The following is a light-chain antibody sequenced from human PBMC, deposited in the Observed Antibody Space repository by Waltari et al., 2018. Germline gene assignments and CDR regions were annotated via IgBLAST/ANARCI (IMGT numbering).Light chain of an antibody. CDR2: AVS. J-gene: IGLJ1*01. CDR1: TSDIGTYDR. V-gene: IGLV2-18*02. Sequence: QSALTQPPSVSGSPGQSITISCIGTTSDIGTYDRVSWYRQSPGTAPKSSLDAVSDRPLGVPNRCSGTKSGNTASLTISGLQAEDEADYYCCSFRSGYTLVFGTGTRVTVL. CDR3: CSFRSGYTLV.